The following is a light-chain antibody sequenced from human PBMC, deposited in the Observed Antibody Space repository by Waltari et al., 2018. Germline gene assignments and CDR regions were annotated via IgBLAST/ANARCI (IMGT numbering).Light chain of an antibody. V-gene: IGKV1-5*03. CDR3: RQYNTYRT. CDR1: ESVSNW. CDR2: KAS. J-gene: IGKJ1*01. Sequence: DIQMTQTPSTLSAFVGDRVTITCRASESVSNWLAWYQQKPGKAPKLLIYKASSLESGVPSRFSGSGSGTEFTLTISSLQPDDFATYYCRQYNTYRTFGQGTKVEIK.